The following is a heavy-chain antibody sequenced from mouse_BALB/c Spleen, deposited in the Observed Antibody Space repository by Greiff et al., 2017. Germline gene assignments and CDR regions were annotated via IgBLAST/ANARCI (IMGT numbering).Heavy chain of an antibody. V-gene: IGHV1-15*01. CDR3: TRFGNYVAY. CDR2: IDPETGGT. J-gene: IGHJ3*01. CDR1: GYTFTDYE. Sequence: QGQLQQSGAELVRPGASVTLSCKASGYTFTDYEMHWVKQTPVHGLEWIGAIDPETGGTAYNQKFKGKATLTADKSSSTAYMELRSLTSEDSAVYYCTRFGNYVAYWGQGTLVTVSA. D-gene: IGHD2-1*01.